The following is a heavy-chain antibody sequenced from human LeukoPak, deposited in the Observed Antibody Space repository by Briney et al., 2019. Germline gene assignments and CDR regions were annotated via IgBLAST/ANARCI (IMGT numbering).Heavy chain of an antibody. D-gene: IGHD2-2*01. CDR1: GFTFSSYG. CDR2: IRYDGSNK. V-gene: IGHV3-30*02. CDR3: AKDLIVVVPAAIRIFEEYYYYYMDV. J-gene: IGHJ6*03. Sequence: GGSLRLSCAASGFTFSSYGMHWVRQAPGKGLEWVAFIRYDGSNKYYADSVKGRFTISRDNSKNTLYLQMNSLRAENTAVYYCAKDLIVVVPAAIRIFEEYYYYYMDVWGKGTTVTVSS.